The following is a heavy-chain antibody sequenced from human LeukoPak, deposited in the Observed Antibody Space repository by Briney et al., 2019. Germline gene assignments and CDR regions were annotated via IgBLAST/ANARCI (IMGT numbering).Heavy chain of an antibody. CDR1: GGSISSSSYY. D-gene: IGHD4-17*01. CDR2: IYYTGST. V-gene: IGHV4-61*05. J-gene: IGHJ1*01. CDR3: ARGTVTTEYFQP. Sequence: KPSETLSLTCTVSGGSISSSSYYWGWIRQPPGKELEWIGYIYYTGSTNYNPSLKSRVTISVDTSKNQFSLKLSSVTAADTAVYYCARGTVTTEYFQPWGQGTLVTVSS.